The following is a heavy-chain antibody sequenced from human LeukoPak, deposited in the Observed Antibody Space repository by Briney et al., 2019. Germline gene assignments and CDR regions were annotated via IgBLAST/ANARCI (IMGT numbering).Heavy chain of an antibody. CDR3: VKRVSTLGAVLAPDFGC. Sequence: SGGSLRLSCAASGFIFSSYGMSWVRQAPGKGLEWVSIISGPGGSKYYADSVRGRFTIFRDNSNNMLYLQMDNLRAEDTAVYYCVKRVSTLGAVLAPDFGCWGQGNLVTVSS. D-gene: IGHD3-16*02. J-gene: IGHJ4*02. V-gene: IGHV3-23*01. CDR2: ISGPGGSK. CDR1: GFIFSSYG.